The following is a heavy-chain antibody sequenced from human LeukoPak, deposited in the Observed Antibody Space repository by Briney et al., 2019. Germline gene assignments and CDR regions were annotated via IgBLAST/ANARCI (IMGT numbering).Heavy chain of an antibody. J-gene: IGHJ4*02. CDR1: GYSFNSYW. Sequence: PGESLKISCQGSGYSFNSYWIAWVRQMPGKGLEWMGIIYPRDSDTRYSPSFQGQITISADKSINTAYLRWSSLKASDPAMYYWGRAYYCGGGSCKLEYCGQGTLVTV. V-gene: IGHV5-51*01. CDR2: IYPRDSDT. CDR3: GRAYYCGGGSCKLEY. D-gene: IGHD2-15*01.